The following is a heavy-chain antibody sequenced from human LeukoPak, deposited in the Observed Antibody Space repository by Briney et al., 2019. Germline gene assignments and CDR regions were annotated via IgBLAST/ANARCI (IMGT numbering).Heavy chain of an antibody. J-gene: IGHJ5*02. CDR1: GYAFTGYY. CDR2: INPDTGGT. V-gene: IGHV1-2*02. D-gene: IGHD6-13*01. CDR3: ARVAAYTSTWSWFDP. Sequence: ASVTVSCKASGYAFTGYYLHWVRQAPGQGLEWVAYINPDTGGTNYAQKFQGRVTVTRDTSISTAYMEMSRLTSDETAVYYCARVAAYTSTWSWFDPWGQGTLVTVSS.